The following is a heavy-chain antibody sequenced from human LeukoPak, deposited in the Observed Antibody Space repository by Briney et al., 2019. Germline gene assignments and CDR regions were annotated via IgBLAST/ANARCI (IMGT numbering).Heavy chain of an antibody. V-gene: IGHV3-33*06. CDR3: AKDSGPFGELLDY. D-gene: IGHD3-10*01. CDR1: GFTFRSYG. CDR2: IWYDGSNK. Sequence: PGRSLRLSCAASGFTFRSYGMHWVRQAPGKGLEWVAVIWYDGSNKYYADSVKGRFTISRDNSKNTLYLQMNSLRAEDTAVYYCAKDSGPFGELLDYWGQGTLVTVSS. J-gene: IGHJ4*02.